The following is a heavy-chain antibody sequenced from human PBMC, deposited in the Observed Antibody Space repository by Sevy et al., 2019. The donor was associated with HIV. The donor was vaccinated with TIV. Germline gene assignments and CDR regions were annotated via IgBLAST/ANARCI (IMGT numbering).Heavy chain of an antibody. V-gene: IGHV3-23*01. CDR3: AARKDDFDC. CDR1: GFTFRDFA. J-gene: IGHJ4*02. Sequence: GGSLRLSCAASGFTFRDFAMSWVRQAPGKGLEWVSAISASGANTYYTDSVRGRFTISRDNSKNTQYLQMSSLRTEDTAVYYCAARKDDFDCWGRGTLVTVSS. D-gene: IGHD2-15*01. CDR2: ISASGANT.